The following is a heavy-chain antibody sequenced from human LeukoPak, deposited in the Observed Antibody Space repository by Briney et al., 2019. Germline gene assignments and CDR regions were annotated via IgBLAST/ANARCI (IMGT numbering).Heavy chain of an antibody. D-gene: IGHD4-17*01. J-gene: IGHJ4*02. CDR2: IIPIFGTA. CDR1: GGTFIIYA. CDR3: ASGTTVTTFDY. Sequence: GASVTVSCTASGGTFIIYAISWVRQAPGQGLEWMGGIIPIFGTANYAQKFQGRVTITADESTSTAYMELSSLRSEDTAVYYCASGTTVTTFDYWGQGTLVTVSS. V-gene: IGHV1-69*13.